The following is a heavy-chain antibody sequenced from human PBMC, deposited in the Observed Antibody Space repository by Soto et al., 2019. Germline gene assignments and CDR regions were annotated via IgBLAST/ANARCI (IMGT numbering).Heavy chain of an antibody. J-gene: IGHJ3*02. Sequence: GGSLRLSCAASGFTISNYAMHWVRQAPGKGLEWVTIMSHDENNKYYADSVMGRFTISRDSSKSTLYLQMNSLRAEDTAVYYCARELKTESTSHDGFDIWGQGTLVTVSS. D-gene: IGHD2-2*01. CDR3: ARELKTESTSHDGFDI. CDR2: MSHDENNK. CDR1: GFTISNYA. V-gene: IGHV3-30*14.